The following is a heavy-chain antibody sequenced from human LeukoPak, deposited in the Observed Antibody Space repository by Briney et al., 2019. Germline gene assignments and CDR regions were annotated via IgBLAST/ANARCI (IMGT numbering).Heavy chain of an antibody. CDR3: ARAIVPPGGNWFDP. V-gene: IGHV1-18*01. D-gene: IGHD2-15*01. J-gene: IGHJ5*02. CDR1: GYTFTSYN. CDR2: ISAENGNT. Sequence: ASVKVSCKASGYTFTSYNINWVRQAPGQGLEWMGWISAENGNTNYAQKLQGRVTMTTDTSTSTAYMELRSLRSDDTAVYFCARAIVPPGGNWFDPWGQGTLVTVSS.